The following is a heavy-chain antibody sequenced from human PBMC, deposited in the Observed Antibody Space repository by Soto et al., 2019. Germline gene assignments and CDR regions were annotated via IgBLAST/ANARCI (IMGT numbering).Heavy chain of an antibody. CDR2: IYYSGGT. Sequence: SETLSLTCTVSGGSISSYYWSWIRQPPGKGLEWIGYIYYSGGTNYNPSLKSRVTISVDTSKNQFSLKLSSVTAADTAVYYCARGSYYSGGSCYLGYWGQGTLVTVSS. CDR3: ARGSYYSGGSCYLGY. CDR1: GGSISSYY. D-gene: IGHD2-15*01. V-gene: IGHV4-59*01. J-gene: IGHJ4*02.